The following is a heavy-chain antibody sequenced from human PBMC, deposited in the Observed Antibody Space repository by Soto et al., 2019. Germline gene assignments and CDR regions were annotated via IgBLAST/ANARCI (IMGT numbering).Heavy chain of an antibody. CDR2: ISSSGSTI. CDR3: ERGRQQGVGRYYDYCMDV. J-gene: IGHJ6*04. Sequence: PGGSLRLSCAASGFTFSDYYMSWIRQAPGKGLEWVSYISSSGSTIYYADSVKGRFTISRDNAKNSLYLQMNSLRAEDTAVYYCERGRQQGVGRYYDYCMDVWGKGTTVTVSS. CDR1: GFTFSDYY. V-gene: IGHV3-11*01. D-gene: IGHD6-13*01.